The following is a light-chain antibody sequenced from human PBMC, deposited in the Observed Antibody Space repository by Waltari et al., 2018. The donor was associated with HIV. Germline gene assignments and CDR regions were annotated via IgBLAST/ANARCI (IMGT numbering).Light chain of an antibody. J-gene: IGLJ1*01. V-gene: IGLV2-11*01. CDR1: SSDIGYFDY. CDR3: CSYAGTYTYV. CDR2: EVS. Sequence: QSALTQPRSVSGSPGQSVTISCTGTSSDIGYFDYVSWYQQYPGKAPKVILYEVSQRPPVVPDRFTASKAGITASLTISGLQDEDEADYYCCSYAGTYTYVFGTGTTVTVL.